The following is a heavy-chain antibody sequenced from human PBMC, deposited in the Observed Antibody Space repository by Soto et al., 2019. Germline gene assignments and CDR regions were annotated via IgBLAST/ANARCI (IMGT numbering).Heavy chain of an antibody. J-gene: IGHJ4*02. Sequence: EVQLLESGGGLVQPGGSLRLSCAASGFTFSRYAMSWVRQAPGKGLAWVSGISVSGGSTYYADSVKGRFTISRDNSKNTLYLQMNSLRDADTAVYYCASNTRYDPPDYWGQGTLVTVSS. CDR2: ISVSGGST. CDR3: ASNTRYDPPDY. CDR1: GFTFSRYA. V-gene: IGHV3-23*01. D-gene: IGHD3-16*01.